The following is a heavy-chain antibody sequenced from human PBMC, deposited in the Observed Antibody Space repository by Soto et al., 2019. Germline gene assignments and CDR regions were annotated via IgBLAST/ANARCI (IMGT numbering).Heavy chain of an antibody. J-gene: IGHJ4*02. D-gene: IGHD6-13*01. Sequence: SQPMSPTFIASGRSISNNYWSWIRQPPGTGLEWIGYIYYSGSTNYNPSLKSRVTISVDTSKNQFSLKLSSVTAADTAGDYCARDHGKGGRSWYRHFDSWGKGTLVTVS. CDR1: GRSISNNY. CDR2: IYYSGST. V-gene: IGHV4-59*01. CDR3: ARDHGKGGRSWYRHFDS.